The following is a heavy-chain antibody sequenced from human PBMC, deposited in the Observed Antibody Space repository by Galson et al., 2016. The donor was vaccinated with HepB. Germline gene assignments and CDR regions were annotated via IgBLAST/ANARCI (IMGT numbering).Heavy chain of an antibody. Sequence: SLRLSCAGFSDSYMSWIRQAPGKGLEWVSFISSSGTYTKYADSVKGRCTISRDNAKNSLYLQMNSLRAEDTAVYYCARVYPRESELRVFDDYWGQGTLVTVSS. CDR2: ISSSGTYT. V-gene: IGHV3-11*06. CDR3: ARVYPRESELRVFDDY. CDR1: SDSY. D-gene: IGHD1-7*01. J-gene: IGHJ4*02.